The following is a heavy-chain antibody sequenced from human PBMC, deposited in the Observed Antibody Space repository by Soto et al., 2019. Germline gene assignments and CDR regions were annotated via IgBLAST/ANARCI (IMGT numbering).Heavy chain of an antibody. D-gene: IGHD1-20*01. CDR2: IGGGDDDT. Sequence: EAQLLESGGGLGQPGGSLRLSCAASGFTFKIYAMSWVRQAPGKGLEWVSGIGGGDDDTYYADSVKGRFTISRDNSKNTLFLQMTSLRAGDTAIYYCAKDRQDHNSVWDPFDIWGQGTMVTVSS. CDR3: AKDRQDHNSVWDPFDI. V-gene: IGHV3-23*01. J-gene: IGHJ3*02. CDR1: GFTFKIYA.